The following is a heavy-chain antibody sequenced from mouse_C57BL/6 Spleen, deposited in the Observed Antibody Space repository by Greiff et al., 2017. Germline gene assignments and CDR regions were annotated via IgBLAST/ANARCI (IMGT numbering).Heavy chain of an antibody. CDR2: ISSGGDYI. D-gene: IGHD1-1*01. Sequence: EVHLVESGEGLVKPGGSLKLSCAASGFTFSSYAMSWVRQTPEKRLEWVAYISSGGDYIYYADTVKGRITISRDNARNTLYLQMSSLKSEDTAMYYCTRGHITTVVPFGYGGQGTLVTVSA. CDR3: TRGHITTVVPFGY. J-gene: IGHJ3*01. V-gene: IGHV5-9-1*02. CDR1: GFTFSSYA.